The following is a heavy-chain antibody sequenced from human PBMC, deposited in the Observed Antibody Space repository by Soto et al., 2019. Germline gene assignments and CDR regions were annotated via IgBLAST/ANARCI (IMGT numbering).Heavy chain of an antibody. Sequence: PGGSLRLSCAASGFTFSSKGMHWVRQAPGKGLEWVAVIWYDGSNKYNADSVKGRFTISRDNSKNTLYLQMNSLRAEDTAVYYCARVLSTVTTALDYWGQGTLVTVSS. V-gene: IGHV3-33*01. CDR2: IWYDGSNK. J-gene: IGHJ4*02. D-gene: IGHD4-4*01. CDR1: GFTFSSKG. CDR3: ARVLSTVTTALDY.